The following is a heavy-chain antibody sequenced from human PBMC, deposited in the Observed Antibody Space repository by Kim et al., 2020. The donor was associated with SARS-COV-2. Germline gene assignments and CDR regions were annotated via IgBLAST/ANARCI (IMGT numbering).Heavy chain of an antibody. CDR1: GFTVSSYY. V-gene: IGHV3-53*01. CDR2: ISSGGST. D-gene: IGHD6-19*01. CDR3: ARDSFGYSSGWYGGYYYYGMDV. J-gene: IGHJ6*02. Sequence: GGSLRLSCAASGFTVSSYYMSWVRQAPGKGLEWVSVISSGGSTYYAASVKGRFTISGDNSKNTLYLQMNSLRAEDTAVYYCARDSFGYSSGWYGGYYYYGMDVWGQGTTVTVSS.